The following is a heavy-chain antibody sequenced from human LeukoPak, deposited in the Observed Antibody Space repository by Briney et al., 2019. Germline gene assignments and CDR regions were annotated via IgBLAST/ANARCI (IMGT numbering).Heavy chain of an antibody. J-gene: IGHJ4*02. Sequence: SETLSLTCSVYSGSFSGYYWSWIRQPPGKGLEWIGEINHSVGTYYNPSLESRVTISVDTSMNQFSLRLTSVTAADTAVYYCARQTGSGLFILPGGQGTLVTVSS. V-gene: IGHV4-34*01. CDR3: ARQTGSGLFILP. CDR2: INHSVGT. D-gene: IGHD3/OR15-3a*01. CDR1: SGSFSGYY.